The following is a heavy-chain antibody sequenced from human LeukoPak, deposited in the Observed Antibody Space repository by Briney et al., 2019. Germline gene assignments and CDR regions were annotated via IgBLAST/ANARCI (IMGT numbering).Heavy chain of an antibody. D-gene: IGHD3-22*01. Sequence: SQTLSLTCTVSGGSISSGGYYWSWIRQHPGKGLEWIGYIYYSGSTYYNPSLKSRVTISVDTSKNQFSLKLSSVTAADTAVYYCARALDYYDSSGCMYYFDYWGQGTLVTVSS. V-gene: IGHV4-31*03. CDR2: IYYSGST. CDR1: GGSISSGGYY. J-gene: IGHJ4*02. CDR3: ARALDYYDSSGCMYYFDY.